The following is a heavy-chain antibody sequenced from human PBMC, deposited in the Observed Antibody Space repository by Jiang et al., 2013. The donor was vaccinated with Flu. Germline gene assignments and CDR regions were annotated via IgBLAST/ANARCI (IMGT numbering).Heavy chain of an antibody. CDR2: LYSGGTT. J-gene: IGHJ4*02. D-gene: IGHD3-22*01. CDR3: TGGIVGRRSLDY. Sequence: VQLVESGGGVVQPGGSLRLSCAASAFTVSSNYMSWVRQAPGKGLEWVSVLYSGGTTYYADSVKGRFSISRDNSKNTLYLQMNNLRAEDTAVYYCTGGIVGRRSLDYWGQGTLVTVSA. CDR1: AFTVSSNY. V-gene: IGHV3-66*01.